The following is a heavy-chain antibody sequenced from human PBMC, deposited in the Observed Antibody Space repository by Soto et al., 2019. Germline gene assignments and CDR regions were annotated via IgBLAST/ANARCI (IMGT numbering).Heavy chain of an antibody. CDR3: ARAVMYDYVWGSYSGYFDY. D-gene: IGHD3-16*01. V-gene: IGHV1-69*01. J-gene: IGHJ4*02. CDR1: GGTFSSYA. CDR2: IIPILGTA. Sequence: VQLVQSGPEVKKPGSSVKVSCKASGGTFSSYAISWVGQAPGQGLEGMGGIIPILGTANYAQKFQGRVTITADESTSTAYMELSSLRSEDTAVYYCARAVMYDYVWGSYSGYFDYWGQGTLVTVSS.